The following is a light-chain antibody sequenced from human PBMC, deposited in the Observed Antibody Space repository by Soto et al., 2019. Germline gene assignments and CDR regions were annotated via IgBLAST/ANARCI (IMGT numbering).Light chain of an antibody. CDR1: SSNIGSNY. V-gene: IGLV1-47*02. Sequence: QSVLTQPPSASGTPGQRVTISCSGSSSNIGSNYVYWYQQLPGTAPRVLIDNTNQRPSGVPDRFSGSKSATSASLAISGLRSEDDADYHCAAWDDSLSGLVFGGGTKVTVL. J-gene: IGLJ2*01. CDR3: AAWDDSLSGLV. CDR2: NTN.